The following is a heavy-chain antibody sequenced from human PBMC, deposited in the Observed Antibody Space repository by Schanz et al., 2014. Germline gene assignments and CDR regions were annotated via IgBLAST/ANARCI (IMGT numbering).Heavy chain of an antibody. Sequence: QVQLIQSGAEVKKPGASVKVSCTASGYTFTSHGISWVRQAPGQGLEWMGRIIPILGIANYAQKFQGRVTITADRSTSTAYMELSSLRSEDTAVYYCARGYGDSPTDFWGQGTLVTVSS. CDR1: GYTFTSHG. CDR2: IIPILGIA. V-gene: IGHV1-69*09. CDR3: ARGYGDSPTDF. J-gene: IGHJ4*02. D-gene: IGHD4-17*01.